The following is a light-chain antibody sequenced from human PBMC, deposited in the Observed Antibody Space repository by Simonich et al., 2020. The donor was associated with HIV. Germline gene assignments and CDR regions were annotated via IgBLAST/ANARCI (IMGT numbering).Light chain of an antibody. CDR1: QSVSSRD. CDR2: GAS. V-gene: IGKV3-20*01. CDR3: QQYDNWPPWT. Sequence: EIVLTQSPATLSLSPGERATLSCRASQSVSSRDLAWYQQKPGQAPRLLIYGASSRATGIPDRFSGSGSGTDFTLTISRLEPEDFAVYYCQQYDNWPPWTFGQGTKVEIK. J-gene: IGKJ1*01.